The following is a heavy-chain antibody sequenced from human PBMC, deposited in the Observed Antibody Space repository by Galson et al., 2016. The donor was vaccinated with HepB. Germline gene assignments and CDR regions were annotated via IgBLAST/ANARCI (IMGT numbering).Heavy chain of an antibody. CDR2: ISTDGSDK. Sequence: SLRLSCAASRFTFSYYGMHWVRQAPGKGLEWVAVISTDGSDKYYADSVNGRFTISRDNPRNTLYLQVNSLRVDDTAVYYCATLIGDSSDMWGPGTMITVSS. V-gene: IGHV3-30*03. CDR3: ATLIGDSSDM. D-gene: IGHD3-22*01. J-gene: IGHJ3*02. CDR1: RFTFSYYG.